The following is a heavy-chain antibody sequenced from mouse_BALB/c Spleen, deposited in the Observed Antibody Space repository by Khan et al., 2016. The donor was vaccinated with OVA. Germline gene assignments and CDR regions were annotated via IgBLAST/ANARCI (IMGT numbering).Heavy chain of an antibody. V-gene: IGHV14-3*02. CDR2: IAPVNGNT. J-gene: IGHJ1*01. Sequence: VRLQQSGAQLVKPGASVKLSCTASGFNIKDTYMHWVKERPEQGLEWIGRIAPVNGNTKYDPKFQGKATITADTSSNTSYLQLSSLTSEDTAVYYCAQPSSDPRNFDVWGAGTTVTVSS. D-gene: IGHD6-1*01. CDR3: AQPSSDPRNFDV. CDR1: GFNIKDTY.